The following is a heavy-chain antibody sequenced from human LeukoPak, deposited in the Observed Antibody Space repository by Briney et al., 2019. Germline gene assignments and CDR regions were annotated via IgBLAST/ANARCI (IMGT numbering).Heavy chain of an antibody. Sequence: PGGSLRLSCAASGFTFSSYEMNWVRQAPGKGLEWVGRTRNTHTTHYAASVKGRFTISRDEPNNSLYLQMNSLKTEDTAVYFCTRGRIGDGYNDYWGQGTLVTVSS. D-gene: IGHD5-24*01. V-gene: IGHV3-72*01. CDR3: TRGRIGDGYNDY. CDR2: TRNTHTT. J-gene: IGHJ4*02. CDR1: GFTFSSYE.